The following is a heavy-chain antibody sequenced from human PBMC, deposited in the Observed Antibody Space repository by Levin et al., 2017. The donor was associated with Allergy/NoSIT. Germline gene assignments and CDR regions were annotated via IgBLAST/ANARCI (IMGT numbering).Heavy chain of an antibody. CDR1: GGSISSGDYY. CDR2: IYYSGST. CDR3: ARAQGDVITMVRGAPQYYFDY. D-gene: IGHD3-10*01. J-gene: IGHJ4*02. V-gene: IGHV4-30-4*01. Sequence: SETLSLTCTVSGGSISSGDYYWSWIRQPPGKGLEWIGYIYYSGSTYYNPSLKSRVTISVDTSKNQFSLKLSSVTAADTAVYYCARAQGDVITMVRGAPQYYFDYWGQGTLVTVSS.